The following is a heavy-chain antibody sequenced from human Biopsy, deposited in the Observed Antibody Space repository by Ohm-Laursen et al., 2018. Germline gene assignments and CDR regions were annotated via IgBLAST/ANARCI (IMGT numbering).Heavy chain of an antibody. CDR2: IRSTGGST. J-gene: IGHJ4*02. Sequence: SLRLSCSASGFTFSSYAMSWVRQAPGKGLEWVSAIRSTGGSTYYANSVQGRFTISRDNSKNTVDLQMNSLRAEDTAVYYCAKGLYSGSYYYDSWGQGTLVTVSS. CDR1: GFTFSSYA. CDR3: AKGLYSGSYYYDS. D-gene: IGHD1-26*01. V-gene: IGHV3-23*01.